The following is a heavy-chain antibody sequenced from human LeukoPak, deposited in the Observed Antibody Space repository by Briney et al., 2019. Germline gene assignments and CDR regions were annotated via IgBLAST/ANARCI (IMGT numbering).Heavy chain of an antibody. D-gene: IGHD1-26*01. J-gene: IGHJ4*02. CDR3: ARDIGFDY. CDR1: GFTFSNDW. V-gene: IGHV3-7*01. Sequence: GGSLRLSCAASGFTFSNDWMSWVRQAPGKGLEWVANIKQDGSEKYYVDSVKGRFTISRDNAKNSLYLQMNSLRAEDTAVYYCARDIGFDYWGQGTLVTVSS. CDR2: IKQDGSEK.